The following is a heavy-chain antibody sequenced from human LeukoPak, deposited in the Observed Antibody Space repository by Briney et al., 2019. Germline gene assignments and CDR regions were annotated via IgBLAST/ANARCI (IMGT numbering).Heavy chain of an antibody. CDR2: ISSSSSYI. J-gene: IGHJ6*02. CDR1: GFTFSSYS. Sequence: GGSLRLSCAASGFTFSSYSMNWVRQAPGKGLEWVSSISSSSSYIYYADSVKGRFTTSRDNAKNSLYLQMNSLRAEDTAVYYCARVPIVVVIGHGMDVWGQGTTVTVSS. V-gene: IGHV3-21*01. D-gene: IGHD3-22*01. CDR3: ARVPIVVVIGHGMDV.